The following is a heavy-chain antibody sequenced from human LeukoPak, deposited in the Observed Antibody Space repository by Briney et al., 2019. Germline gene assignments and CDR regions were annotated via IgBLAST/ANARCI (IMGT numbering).Heavy chain of an antibody. Sequence: GGSLRLSCAASGFTFSGSAMHWVRQASGKGLEWVGRIRSKTNNYATAYTASVKGRFTISRDDSKNTAYLQMNSLKAEDTAMYYCTRHEDPGPTTLFDCWGQGTLVTVSS. CDR3: TRHEDPGPTTLFDC. J-gene: IGHJ4*02. V-gene: IGHV3-73*01. D-gene: IGHD1-26*01. CDR2: IRSKTNNYAT. CDR1: GFTFSGSA.